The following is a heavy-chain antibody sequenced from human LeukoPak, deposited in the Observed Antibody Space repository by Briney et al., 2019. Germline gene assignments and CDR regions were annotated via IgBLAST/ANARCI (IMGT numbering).Heavy chain of an antibody. CDR1: GFTFSPSA. CDR2: IVIATGNT. Sequence: SVKVSCKASGFTFSPSAMQWVRQARGQGLEWIGWIVIATGNTNYAQKFQERVTFTRDKSTRTAYMELTYLTSEDTTVYYCATPKAPELQRRAPHAFNIWGQGTVVTVSS. CDR3: ATPKAPELQRRAPHAFNI. J-gene: IGHJ3*02. V-gene: IGHV1-58*02. D-gene: IGHD1-1*01.